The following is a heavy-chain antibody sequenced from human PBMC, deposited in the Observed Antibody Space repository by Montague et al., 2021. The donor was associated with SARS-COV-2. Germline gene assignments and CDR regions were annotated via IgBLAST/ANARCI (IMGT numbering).Heavy chain of an antibody. CDR3: ARGRQHINMVVVVVTGGEYYFDF. J-gene: IGHJ4*02. CDR2: INHRGST. V-gene: IGHV4-34*01. Sequence: SETLSLTCAVYDGSFSDYSWTWIRQPPGKGLEWIGEINHRGSTNYNPSPKSRVTISVDTSKNQFSLKMTSVTAADTAAYYCARGRQHINMVVVVVTGGEYYFDFWGQGTLVAVSS. CDR1: DGSFSDYS. D-gene: IGHD3-22*01.